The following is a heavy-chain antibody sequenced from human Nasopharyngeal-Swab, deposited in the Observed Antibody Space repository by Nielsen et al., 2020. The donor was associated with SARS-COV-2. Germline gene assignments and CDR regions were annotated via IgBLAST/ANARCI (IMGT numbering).Heavy chain of an antibody. CDR2: INTTDGST. CDR3: ARVLPFRITGNSGMDV. D-gene: IGHD1-20*01. CDR1: RYTFTSYY. V-gene: IGHV1-46*01. Sequence: ASVNVSCKASRYTFTSYYLHWVRQAPAQGLEWMGIINTTDGSTSYEQKFEGRVTMTSVTSTSTVYMELNSLRSEDTAVYYCARVLPFRITGNSGMDVWGQGTTVTVSS. J-gene: IGHJ6*02.